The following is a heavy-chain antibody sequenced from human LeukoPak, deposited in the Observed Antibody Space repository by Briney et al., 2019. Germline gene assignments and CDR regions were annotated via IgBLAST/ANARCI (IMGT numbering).Heavy chain of an antibody. J-gene: IGHJ4*02. V-gene: IGHV5-51*01. CDR2: IYAGDSDT. Sequence: GVSLKISCKGYGYSFTSYCIGWVRQMPGQGLEWMGIIYAGDSDTRYSPSFQGQVTISADKSISTAYLQWSSLKASDTAMYYCARGYFDWLSTYYFDYWGQGTLVTVSS. CDR3: ARGYFDWLSTYYFDY. D-gene: IGHD3-9*01. CDR1: GYSFTSYC.